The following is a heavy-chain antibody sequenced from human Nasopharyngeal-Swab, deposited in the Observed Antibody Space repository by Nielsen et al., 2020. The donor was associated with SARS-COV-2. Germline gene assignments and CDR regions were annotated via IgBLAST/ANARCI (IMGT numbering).Heavy chain of an antibody. Sequence: GESLKISCAASGFTFSSYSMNWVRQAPGKGLEWVSSISSSSSYIYYADSVKGRFTISRDNAKNSLYLQMNSLRAEDTAVYYCAREAPPRKGGSHYYYYYYMDVWGQGTTVTVSS. CDR2: ISSSSSYI. D-gene: IGHD1-26*01. V-gene: IGHV3-21*01. CDR3: AREAPPRKGGSHYYYYYYMDV. J-gene: IGHJ6*03. CDR1: GFTFSSYS.